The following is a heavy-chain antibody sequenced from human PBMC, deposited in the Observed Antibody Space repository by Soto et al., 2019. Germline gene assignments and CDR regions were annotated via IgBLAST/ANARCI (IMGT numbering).Heavy chain of an antibody. Sequence: QLQLQESGPGLVKPSETLSLTCTVSGGSISSSSYYWGWIRQPPGKGLEWIGSIYYSGSTYYNPSLKSRVTISVDTSKNQFSLKVSSVTAADTAVYYCARPLAARGGWFDPWGQGTLVTISS. CDR2: IYYSGST. CDR3: ARPLAARGGWFDP. V-gene: IGHV4-39*01. J-gene: IGHJ5*02. D-gene: IGHD6-6*01. CDR1: GGSISSSSYY.